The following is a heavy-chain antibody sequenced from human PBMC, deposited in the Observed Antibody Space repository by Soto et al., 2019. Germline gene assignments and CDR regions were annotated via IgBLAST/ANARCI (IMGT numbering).Heavy chain of an antibody. J-gene: IGHJ5*02. Sequence: QVQLVQSGAEVKKPGSSVKVSCKASGGTFSSYAISWVRQAPGQGLEWMGGIIPIFGTANYAQKFQGRVTITADESTSTAYMELSSLRSEDTAVYYCARGKPGYCTNGVCYPWIDPWGQGTLVTVSS. CDR3: ARGKPGYCTNGVCYPWIDP. V-gene: IGHV1-69*12. CDR1: GGTFSSYA. D-gene: IGHD2-8*01. CDR2: IIPIFGTA.